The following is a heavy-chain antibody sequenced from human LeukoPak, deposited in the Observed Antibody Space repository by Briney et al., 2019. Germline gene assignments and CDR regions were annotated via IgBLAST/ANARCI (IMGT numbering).Heavy chain of an antibody. J-gene: IGHJ4*02. V-gene: IGHV4-39*07. Sequence: SHTLSLTCTVSAASISSSSSYSGWIRQPPGKGLEWIGSIYYSESTYYHPSLKSRVTISADTTNNQFSLKLMSATPTDTDVYYCARRVGCSDCFDYWGQGTLVTVSS. CDR1: AASISSSSSY. D-gene: IGHD2-15*01. CDR2: IYYSEST. CDR3: ARRVGCSDCFDY.